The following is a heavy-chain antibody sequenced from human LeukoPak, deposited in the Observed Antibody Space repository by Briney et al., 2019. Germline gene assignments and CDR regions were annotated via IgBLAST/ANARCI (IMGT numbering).Heavy chain of an antibody. D-gene: IGHD6-6*01. Sequence: GGSLKLSCAASGFTFSTYWMSWVRQAPGKGLEWVANIKQDGSEKYYVDSVKGRFTISRDNAKNSLYLQMNSLRAEDTAVYFCARDWEYSSSSVYWGQGTLVTVSS. CDR3: ARDWEYSSSSVY. V-gene: IGHV3-7*04. CDR2: IKQDGSEK. J-gene: IGHJ4*02. CDR1: GFTFSTYW.